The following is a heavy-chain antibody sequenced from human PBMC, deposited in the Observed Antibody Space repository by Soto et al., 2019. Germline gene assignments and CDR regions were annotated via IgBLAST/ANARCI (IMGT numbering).Heavy chain of an antibody. V-gene: IGHV4-59*08. CDR3: ARFNWYFAL. J-gene: IGHJ2*01. CDR1: GGSISSSY. Sequence: QVQLQESGPGLVKPSETLSLTCTVSGGSISSSYWSWIRQPPGKGLEWVGYIYYSGTTNYNPSLTSRVTISVDTSKNQFSLKLSSVAAADTAVYYCARFNWYFALWGRGTLVTVSS. CDR2: IYYSGTT.